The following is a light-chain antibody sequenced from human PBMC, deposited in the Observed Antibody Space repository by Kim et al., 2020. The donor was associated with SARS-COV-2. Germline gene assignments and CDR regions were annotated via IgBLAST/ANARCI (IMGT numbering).Light chain of an antibody. CDR3: QQYGSTPYT. J-gene: IGKJ2*01. Sequence: LSAGERATLSCRASQSVGSSLLAWYQQKPGQAPRLLIYEAFKRVAGIPDRFSGSGSGTDFTLTIGRPEPEDFAMYYCQQYGSTPYTFGQGTKLEI. CDR2: EAF. V-gene: IGKV3-20*01. CDR1: QSVGSSL.